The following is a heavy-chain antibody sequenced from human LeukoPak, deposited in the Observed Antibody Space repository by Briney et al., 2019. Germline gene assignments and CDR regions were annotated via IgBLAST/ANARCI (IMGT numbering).Heavy chain of an antibody. V-gene: IGHV4-4*09. Sequence: SETQSLTCTVSGGSISIYSWSWIRQPPGKGLEWIGLIYPSGSTNYNPSLRSRGTISLDVSKNQFSLKLSSVTAADTAVYYCARRGYLDYWGQGTLVTVSS. CDR3: ARRGYLDY. D-gene: IGHD3-10*01. CDR2: IYPSGST. CDR1: GGSISIYS. J-gene: IGHJ4*02.